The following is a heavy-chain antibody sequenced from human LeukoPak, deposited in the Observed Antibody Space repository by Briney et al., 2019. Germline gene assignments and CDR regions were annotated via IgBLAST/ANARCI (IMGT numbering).Heavy chain of an antibody. J-gene: IGHJ6*02. V-gene: IGHV3-74*01. D-gene: IGHD1-26*01. CDR3: ARDRIGDPFYCYYGMYG. CDR2: INSDGSST. CDR1: GFPYRSFC. Sequence: PGGSQRLPHAVSGFPYRSFCTHCVRQAPGKGLVWVSRINSDGSSTSYADSVKGRFTISRDNAKNTLYLQMNSLRAEDTAVYYCARDRIGDPFYCYYGMYGWGQGTTVTVSS.